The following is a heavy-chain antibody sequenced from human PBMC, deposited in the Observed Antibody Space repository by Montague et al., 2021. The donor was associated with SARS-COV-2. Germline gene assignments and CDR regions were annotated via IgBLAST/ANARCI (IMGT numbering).Heavy chain of an antibody. Sequence: SLRLSCAASDFSLDLSWMSWVRQAPGKGLEWVANIMADGSQKYYVDSVKGRFTISRDKAYKSVYLQMNSLRVEDTAVYYCAREKTVRGIYYFGMEVWGQGTTVTVSS. CDR1: DFSLDLSW. D-gene: IGHD4-11*01. J-gene: IGHJ6*02. V-gene: IGHV3-7*03. CDR2: IMADGSQK. CDR3: AREKTVRGIYYFGMEV.